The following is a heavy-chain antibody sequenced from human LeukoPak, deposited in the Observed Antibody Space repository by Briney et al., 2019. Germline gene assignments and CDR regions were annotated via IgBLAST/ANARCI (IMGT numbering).Heavy chain of an antibody. D-gene: IGHD6-13*01. V-gene: IGHV4-61*08. J-gene: IGHJ4*02. CDR1: GVSISDGYY. CDR2: IYYSGST. CDR3: ARTIIAAAGTNYFDY. Sequence: PSETLSLTCDVSGVSISDGYYWGWIRQPPGKGLEWIGYIYYSGSTNYNPSLKSRVTISVDTSKNQFSLKLSSVTAADTAVYYCARTIIAAAGTNYFDYWGQGTLVTVSS.